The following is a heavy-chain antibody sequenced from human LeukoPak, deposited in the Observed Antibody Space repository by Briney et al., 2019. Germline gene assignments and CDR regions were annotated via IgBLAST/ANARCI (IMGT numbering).Heavy chain of an antibody. CDR2: SGSST. V-gene: IGHV3-23*01. Sequence: GGSLRLSCAASGFTFSSYAMSWVRQAPGKGLEWVSTSGSSTYYADSVKGRFTISRDNSKNTLYLQMKSLRAEDTAVYYCAKYVWDSSAYVGFGIWGQGTMVTVSS. D-gene: IGHD3-22*01. CDR1: GFTFSSYA. CDR3: AKYVWDSSAYVGFGI. J-gene: IGHJ3*02.